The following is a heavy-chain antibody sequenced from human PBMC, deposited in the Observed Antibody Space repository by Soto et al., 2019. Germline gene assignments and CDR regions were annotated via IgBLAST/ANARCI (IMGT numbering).Heavy chain of an antibody. D-gene: IGHD1-26*01. CDR1: GGPIISYY. J-gene: IGHJ6*02. Sequence: PSETLSLTCTVSGGPIISYYWNWVRQPPGKGLEWIGYVYYSGSTHYNPSLKSRVTISLDTSKNQVSLKLRSVTAADTAVYYCARERVGTYYYYGIDVWGQGITVTVSS. CDR2: VYYSGST. V-gene: IGHV4-59*01. CDR3: ARERVGTYYYYGIDV.